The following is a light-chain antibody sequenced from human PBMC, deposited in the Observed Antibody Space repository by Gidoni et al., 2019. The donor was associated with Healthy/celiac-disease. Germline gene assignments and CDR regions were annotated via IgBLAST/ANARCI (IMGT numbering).Light chain of an antibody. J-gene: IGKJ4*01. Sequence: DLVTTESSYSLAVVRAERATINCKSSQSVLYSSNNQNYLAWYQQKPGQPPKLLIDWASTRESGVPDRFSGSGSGTDFTLTISSLQAEDVAVYYCQQYYSTPLTFGGGTKVEIK. CDR2: WAS. CDR3: QQYYSTPLT. V-gene: IGKV4-1*01. CDR1: QSVLYSSNNQNY.